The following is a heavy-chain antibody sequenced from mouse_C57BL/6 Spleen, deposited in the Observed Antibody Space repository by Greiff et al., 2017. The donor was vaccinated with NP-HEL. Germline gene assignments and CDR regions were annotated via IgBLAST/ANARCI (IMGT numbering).Heavy chain of an antibody. D-gene: IGHD2-3*01. V-gene: IGHV5-17*01. J-gene: IGHJ1*03. Sequence: EVQVVESGGGLVKPGGSLKLSCAASGFTFSDYGMHWVRQAPEKGLEWVAYISSGSSTIYYADKVKGRFTISRDNSKNTLFLQMTSLRSEDTAMYYCGGPDYDGYYVYFDVWGTGTTVTVSS. CDR1: GFTFSDYG. CDR2: ISSGSSTI. CDR3: GGPDYDGYYVYFDV.